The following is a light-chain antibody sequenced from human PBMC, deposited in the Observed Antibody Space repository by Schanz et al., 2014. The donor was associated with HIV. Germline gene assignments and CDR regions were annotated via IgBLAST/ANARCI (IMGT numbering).Light chain of an antibody. J-gene: IGKJ4*01. V-gene: IGKV3-15*01. CDR2: GAS. Sequence: EIVMTQSPATLYVSPGERATLSCRASQSVSSNLAWYQQKPGQAPRLLIYGASTRATGIPARFSGSGSGTDFTLTISRLEPEDFAVYYCQQYADSPPLTFGGGTKVEIK. CDR1: QSVSSN. CDR3: QQYADSPPLT.